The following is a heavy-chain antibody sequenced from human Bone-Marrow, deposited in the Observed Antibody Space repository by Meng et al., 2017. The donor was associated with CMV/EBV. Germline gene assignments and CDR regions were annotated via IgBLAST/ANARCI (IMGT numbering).Heavy chain of an antibody. V-gene: IGHV3-30*02. CDR2: IRFDGSNE. Sequence: GGSLRLSCKASGFPFNTYGMHWVRQAPGKGLEWVSFIRFDGSNEYYADSVKGRFTISRDNSKNMLYLEMDSLRPEDTALYCCHVPPAIFSSDDNWGQGTLVTGSS. CDR3: HVPPAIFSSDDN. CDR1: GFPFNTYG. J-gene: IGHJ4*02. D-gene: IGHD2-2*02.